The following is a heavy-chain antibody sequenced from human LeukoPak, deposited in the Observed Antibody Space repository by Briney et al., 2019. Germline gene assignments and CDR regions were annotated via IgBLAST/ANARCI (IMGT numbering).Heavy chain of an antibody. D-gene: IGHD2-15*01. V-gene: IGHV4-59*01. CDR3: ARDAYGGPFAY. J-gene: IGHJ4*02. Sequence: SETLSLTCTVSGGSINNYYWNWIRQPPGKGLESIGYMSYSGNTYYNPSRKCPVTLSVDMSTNQFYLQMSSVTAADTAVYYCARDAYGGPFAYWGQGALVTVSS. CDR1: GGSINNYY. CDR2: MSYSGNT.